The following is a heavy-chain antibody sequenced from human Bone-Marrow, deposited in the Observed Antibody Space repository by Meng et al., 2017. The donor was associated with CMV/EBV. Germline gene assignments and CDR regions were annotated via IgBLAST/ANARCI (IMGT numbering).Heavy chain of an antibody. Sequence: SETLSLTCTVSGGSISSYYWSWIRQPPGKGLEWIGYIYYSGSTNYNPSLKSRVTISVDTSKNQFSLKLSSVTAADTAVYYCARGSEGTPGTIFGVVISIYYYYGMDVWGQGTTVTVSS. D-gene: IGHD3-3*01. CDR1: GGSISSYY. V-gene: IGHV4-59*01. J-gene: IGHJ6*02. CDR3: ARGSEGTPGTIFGVVISIYYYYGMDV. CDR2: IYYSGST.